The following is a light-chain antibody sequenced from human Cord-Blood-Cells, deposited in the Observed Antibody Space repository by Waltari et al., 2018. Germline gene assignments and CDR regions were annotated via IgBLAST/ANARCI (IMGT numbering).Light chain of an antibody. Sequence: QSALTHPASVSGSPGQSITIACTGTSSDDGGYNDVSWYQQHPGKAPTLMLYDGSNRPSGVSNRFSGSQSGNTASLTISGLQAEDEADYYCSSYTSSSTLVFGGGTKLTVL. V-gene: IGLV2-14*01. CDR1: SSDDGGYND. CDR3: SSYTSSSTLV. CDR2: DGS. J-gene: IGLJ3*02.